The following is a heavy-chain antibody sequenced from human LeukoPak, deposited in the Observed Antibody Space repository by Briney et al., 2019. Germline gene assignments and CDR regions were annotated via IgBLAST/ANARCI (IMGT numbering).Heavy chain of an antibody. D-gene: IGHD3-16*01. CDR1: GGSISSGSYY. Sequence: SQTLSLTCTVSGGSISSGSYYWSWIRQPAGKGLEWIGRIYTSGSTNYNPSLKSRVTISVDTSKNQFSLKLSSVTAADTAVYYCARGAGWLIDYWGQGILVTVSS. V-gene: IGHV4-61*02. CDR2: IYTSGST. J-gene: IGHJ4*02. CDR3: ARGAGWLIDY.